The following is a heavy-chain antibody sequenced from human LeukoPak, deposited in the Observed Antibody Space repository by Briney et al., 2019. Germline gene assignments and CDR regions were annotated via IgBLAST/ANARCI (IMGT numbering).Heavy chain of an antibody. V-gene: IGHV3-30*14. Sequence: PGGSLRLSCAASGFTFSSYAMHWVRQAPGKGLEWVAVISYDGSNKYYADSVKGRFTISRDNSKNTLYLQMSSLRAEDTAVYYCVKDGIAVAGYWGQGTLVTVSS. J-gene: IGHJ4*02. D-gene: IGHD6-19*01. CDR2: ISYDGSNK. CDR1: GFTFSSYA. CDR3: VKDGIAVAGY.